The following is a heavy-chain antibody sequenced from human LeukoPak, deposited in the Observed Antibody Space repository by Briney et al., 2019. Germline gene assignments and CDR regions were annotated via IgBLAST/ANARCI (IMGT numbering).Heavy chain of an antibody. Sequence: SETLSLTCTVSGGSISSGNYYWSWIRQPAGKGLEWIGRIYTSGSTNYNPSLKSRVTISVDTSKNQFSLKLSSVTAADTAVYYCARLVKKTGYSSGWYGGAFDIWGQGTMVTVSS. V-gene: IGHV4-61*02. CDR3: ARLVKKTGYSSGWYGGAFDI. J-gene: IGHJ3*02. CDR2: IYTSGST. CDR1: GGSISSGNYY. D-gene: IGHD6-19*01.